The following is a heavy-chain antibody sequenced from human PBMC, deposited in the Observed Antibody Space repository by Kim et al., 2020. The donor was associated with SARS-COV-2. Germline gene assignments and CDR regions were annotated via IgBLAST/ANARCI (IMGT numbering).Heavy chain of an antibody. Sequence: SETLSLTCTVSGGSLSSYYWVWIRQPPGKGLEWVGNIHHSGKTKYNLSLKSRVTISLDTPKNQVSLSLTSVTAADTAVYYCARERGDYDDILHVWPPPFDSWGQGALVTVSS. CDR1: GGSLSSYY. CDR2: IHHSGKT. CDR3: ARERGDYDDILHVWPPPFDS. V-gene: IGHV4-59*12. D-gene: IGHD3-16*01. J-gene: IGHJ4*02.